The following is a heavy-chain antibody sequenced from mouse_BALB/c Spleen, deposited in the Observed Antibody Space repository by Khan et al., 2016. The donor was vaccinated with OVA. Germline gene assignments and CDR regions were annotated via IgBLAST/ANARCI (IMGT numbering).Heavy chain of an antibody. CDR3: ARWFTY. J-gene: IGHJ3*01. Sequence: EVQLQESGPGLVKPSQSLSLTCTVTGYSITSDYAWNWIRQFPGNKLEWMGYISYSGSTTYNPSLKSRISITRDTSKNQFFLQLNSVNTEDTATYYCARWFTYWGQGTRVTVSA. CDR2: ISYSGST. V-gene: IGHV3-2*02. CDR1: GYSITSDYA.